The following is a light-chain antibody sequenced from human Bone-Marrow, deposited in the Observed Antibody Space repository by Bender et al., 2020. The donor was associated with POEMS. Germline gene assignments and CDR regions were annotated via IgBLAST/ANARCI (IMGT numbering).Light chain of an antibody. CDR3: ASWDDRLNSYV. CDR2: RNS. Sequence: QSVLTQPPSASGTPGQRVTISCSGSGSNIGSNYVNWYQHLPGTGPKLLIYRNSQRPSGVPDRFSGSKSGTSASLAIRGLRSEDEADYYCASWDDRLNSYVFATGTQVTVL. V-gene: IGLV1-47*01. J-gene: IGLJ1*01. CDR1: GSNIGSNY.